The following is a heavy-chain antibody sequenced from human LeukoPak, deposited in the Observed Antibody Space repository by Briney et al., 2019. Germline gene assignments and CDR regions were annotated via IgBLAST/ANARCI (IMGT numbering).Heavy chain of an antibody. CDR1: GGSISSYY. D-gene: IGHD2-21*02. J-gene: IGHJ3*02. CDR2: IFNSGRT. Sequence: SETLSLTCTVSGGSISSYYWSWIRQPPGKGLEWIGYIFNSGRTNYNPSLSSQFTMSVDTSKNQFSLTLSSLTAADTAVYYCAGRQHIVVVTATRGSFDMWGQGTTVTVSS. V-gene: IGHV4-59*01. CDR3: AGRQHIVVVTATRGSFDM.